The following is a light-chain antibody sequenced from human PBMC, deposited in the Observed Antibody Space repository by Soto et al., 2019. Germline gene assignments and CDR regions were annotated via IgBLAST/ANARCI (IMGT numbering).Light chain of an antibody. J-gene: IGKJ5*01. CDR2: DAS. CDR1: QDIGKY. Sequence: DIQMTQSPSSLSASVGDRVTITCQASQDIGKYLNWYQQKPGNVPRLLIYDASNLKTGVPSRFSGSGSGTDFIFTITSLQPEDYATYYCQQYDKLPITFGQGTRLEPK. CDR3: QQYDKLPIT. V-gene: IGKV1-33*01.